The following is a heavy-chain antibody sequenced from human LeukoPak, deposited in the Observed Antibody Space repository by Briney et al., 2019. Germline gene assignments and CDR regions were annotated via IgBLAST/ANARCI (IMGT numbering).Heavy chain of an antibody. J-gene: IGHJ4*02. CDR3: ARDTGTTVTTYFDY. D-gene: IGHD4-17*01. V-gene: IGHV3-30*02. Sequence: GGSLRLSCAASGFTFSSYGMHWVRQAPGKGLEWVAFIRYDGSNKYYADSVKGRFTISRDNSKNTLYLQMNSLRAEDTAVYYCARDTGTTVTTYFDYWGQGTLVTVSS. CDR1: GFTFSSYG. CDR2: IRYDGSNK.